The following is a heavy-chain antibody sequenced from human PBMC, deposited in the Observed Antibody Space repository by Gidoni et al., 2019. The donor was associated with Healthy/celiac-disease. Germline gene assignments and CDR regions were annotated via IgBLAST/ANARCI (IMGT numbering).Heavy chain of an antibody. CDR1: GGTPRTPA. CDR3: ARDRGDSGYDHAIGDYYYYGMDV. J-gene: IGHJ6*02. CDR2: IISIFGTA. Sequence: QVQAVQSGAGGKKSGSPVKVCCKASGGTPRTPAISWVRQAPGQGLEWMGGIISIFGTANYAQKCQGRVTITADESTSTAYMGLSSLRSEDTAVYYCARDRGDSGYDHAIGDYYYYGMDVWGQGTTVTVSS. D-gene: IGHD5-12*01. V-gene: IGHV1-69*01.